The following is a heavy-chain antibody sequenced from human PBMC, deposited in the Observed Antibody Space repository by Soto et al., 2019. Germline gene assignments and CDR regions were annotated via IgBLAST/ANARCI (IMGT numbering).Heavy chain of an antibody. J-gene: IGHJ4*02. CDR2: IYYSGST. D-gene: IGHD3-10*01. V-gene: IGHV4-30-4*01. Sequence: SETLSLTCTVSVASINSGDYYWSWIRQPPGKGLEWIGHIYYSGSTYYNPSLKSRAGISVDSSKSQVSLKLTSVTAADTAVYLCARILMNYYRLDYLCQGALVTVSS. CDR3: ARILMNYYRLDY. CDR1: VASINSGDYY.